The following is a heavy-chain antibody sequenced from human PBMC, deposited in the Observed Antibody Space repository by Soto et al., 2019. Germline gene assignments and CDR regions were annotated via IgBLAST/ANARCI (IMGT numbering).Heavy chain of an antibody. CDR2: MSNTGRTI. V-gene: IGHV3-48*02. J-gene: IGHJ6*02. CDR1: GFTFSTYN. Sequence: EVQVVESGGGLVQPGGSLRLSCEGSGFTFSTYNMDWVRQAPGKGLEWVSYMSNTGRTIFYADSVRGRFTISRDNAKNALFLQMNSLRDEDTALYYCARDGNRGYDMDVWGQGTTVTVSS. CDR3: ARDGNRGYDMDV.